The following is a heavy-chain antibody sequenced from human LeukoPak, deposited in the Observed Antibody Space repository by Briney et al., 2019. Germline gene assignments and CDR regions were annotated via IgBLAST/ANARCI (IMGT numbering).Heavy chain of an antibody. CDR2: IRSKTEGASI. V-gene: IGHV3-15*01. Sequence: TGGSLRLSCAASGFTFRDAWMSWVRQAPGEGLEWVGRIRSKTEGASIDYAAPVKGRFTISRDDSKNTVYLQMNSLKTEDTAVYYCTTAPYIWGSFGPNFWGQGTLVTVSS. CDR3: TTAPYIWGSFGPNF. D-gene: IGHD3-16*01. J-gene: IGHJ4*02. CDR1: GFTFRDAW.